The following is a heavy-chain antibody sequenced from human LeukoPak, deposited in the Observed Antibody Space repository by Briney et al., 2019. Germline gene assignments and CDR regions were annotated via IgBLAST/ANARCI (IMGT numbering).Heavy chain of an antibody. Sequence: GGSLRLSCAASGFTFSSCAMSWVRQAPGKGLEWVSAISGSGGSTYYADSVKGRFTISRDNSKNTLYLQMNSLRAEDTAVYYCAKDRLRFLEWLLPKGGYFDYWGQGTLVTVSS. J-gene: IGHJ4*02. CDR1: GFTFSSCA. V-gene: IGHV3-23*01. CDR3: AKDRLRFLEWLLPKGGYFDY. D-gene: IGHD3-3*01. CDR2: ISGSGGST.